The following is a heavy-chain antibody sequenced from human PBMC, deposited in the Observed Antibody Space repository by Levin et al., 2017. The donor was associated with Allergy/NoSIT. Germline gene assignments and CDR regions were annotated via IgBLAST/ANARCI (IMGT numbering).Heavy chain of an antibody. CDR3: ARGPLRSIAALYWYFDL. CDR1: GYTFTSYD. Sequence: ASVKVSCKASGYTFTSYDINWVRQATGQGLEWMGWMNPNSGNTGYAQKFQGRVTMTRNTSISTAYMELSSLRSEDTAVYYCARGPLRSIAALYWYFDLWGRGTLVTVSS. V-gene: IGHV1-8*01. D-gene: IGHD6-6*01. J-gene: IGHJ2*01. CDR2: MNPNSGNT.